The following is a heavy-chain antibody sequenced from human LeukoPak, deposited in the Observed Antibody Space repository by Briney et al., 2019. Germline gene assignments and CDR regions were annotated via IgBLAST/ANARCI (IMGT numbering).Heavy chain of an antibody. CDR3: ASESGYCSSTSCYFDY. CDR2: IWYDGSNK. CDR1: GFTFSSYG. V-gene: IGHV3-33*01. D-gene: IGHD2-2*01. Sequence: GGCLRLSCAASGFTFSSYGMHWVRQAPGKGLEWVAVIWYDGSNKYYADSVKGRFTISRDNSKNTLYLQMNSLRAEDTAVYYCASESGYCSSTSCYFDYWGQGTLVTVSS. J-gene: IGHJ4*02.